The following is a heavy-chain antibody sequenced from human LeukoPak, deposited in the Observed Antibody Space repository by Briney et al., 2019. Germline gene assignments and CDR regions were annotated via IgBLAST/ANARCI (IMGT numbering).Heavy chain of an antibody. D-gene: IGHD3-10*01. CDR1: GYTFTSYG. CDR2: ISAYNGNT. J-gene: IGHJ5*02. Sequence: ASVKVSCKASGYTFTSYGISWVRQAPGQGLEWMGWISAYNGNTNYAQKLQGRVTMTTDTSTSTAYMELRSLRSDDAAVYYCAREANYYGSDWFDPWGQGTLVTVSS. CDR3: AREANYYGSDWFDP. V-gene: IGHV1-18*01.